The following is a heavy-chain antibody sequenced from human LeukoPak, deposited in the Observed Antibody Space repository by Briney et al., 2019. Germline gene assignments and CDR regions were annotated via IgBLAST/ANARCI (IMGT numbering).Heavy chain of an antibody. CDR3: ARRIAAAGNEYFQH. J-gene: IGHJ1*01. CDR1: GGTFSSYA. D-gene: IGHD6-13*01. Sequence: SVKVSCKASGGTFSSYAISWVRQAPGQGLEWMGGIIPIFGTANYAQKFQGRVTITTDESTSTAYMELSSLRSADTAVYYCARRIAAAGNEYFQHWGQGTLVTVSS. V-gene: IGHV1-69*05. CDR2: IIPIFGTA.